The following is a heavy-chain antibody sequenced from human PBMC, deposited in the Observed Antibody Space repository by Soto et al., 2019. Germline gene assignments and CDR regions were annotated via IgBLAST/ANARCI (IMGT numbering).Heavy chain of an antibody. D-gene: IGHD3-9*01. CDR3: AKDKPDSIEYFHH. CDR1: GFTFSNYV. J-gene: IGHJ1*01. CDR2: ISGSGGST. V-gene: IGHV3-23*01. Sequence: EVQLLESGGGLVQPGGSLRLSCAASGFTFSNYVMTWVRQAPGKGLEWVSTISGSGGSTYYADSVKGRLTISRDNSKNTLYLQMNSLRADDTAVYYCAKDKPDSIEYFHHWGRGTLVTVSS.